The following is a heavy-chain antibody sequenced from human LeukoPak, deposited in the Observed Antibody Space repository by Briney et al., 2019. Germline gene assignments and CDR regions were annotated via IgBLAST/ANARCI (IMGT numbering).Heavy chain of an antibody. Sequence: SETLSLTCTVSGGSIGSGGYYWSWIRQHPGKGLEWIGYIYYSGSTYYNPSLKSRVTISVDTSKNQFSLKLSSVTAADTAVYYCARELVVVDAFDIWGQGTMVTVSS. J-gene: IGHJ3*02. CDR3: ARELVVVDAFDI. CDR2: IYYSGST. D-gene: IGHD3-22*01. CDR1: GGSIGSGGYY. V-gene: IGHV4-31*03.